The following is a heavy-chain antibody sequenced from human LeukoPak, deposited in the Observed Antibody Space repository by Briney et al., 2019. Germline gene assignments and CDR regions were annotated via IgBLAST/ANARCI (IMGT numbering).Heavy chain of an antibody. V-gene: IGHV1-8*03. D-gene: IGHD4-17*01. CDR1: GYTFTNYD. CDR2: MNPNSGNT. J-gene: IGHJ5*02. CDR3: ARDGLTTVTTKVWFDP. Sequence: ASVKVSCKASGYTFTNYDINWVRQATGQGLEWMGYMNPNSGNTGYAQKFQDRVTITSDTSISTAYMELSRLRSDDTAAYYCARDGLTTVTTKVWFDPWGQGTLVTVSS.